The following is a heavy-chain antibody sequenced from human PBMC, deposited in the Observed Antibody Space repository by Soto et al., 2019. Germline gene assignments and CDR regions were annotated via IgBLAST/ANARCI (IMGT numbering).Heavy chain of an antibody. CDR2: ISGSGDST. CDR1: GFSFSSYA. V-gene: IGHV3-23*01. D-gene: IGHD6-19*01. CDR3: ARRSSGWYFDY. J-gene: IGHJ4*02. Sequence: EVQLLESGGGLVQPGGSLRLSCAASGFSFSSYAMNWVRQAPGKGLEWVSVISGSGDSTYYADSVKGRVTISRDNSKNTLYLQMISLRAEDTAVYYCARRSSGWYFDYWGQGTLVIVSS.